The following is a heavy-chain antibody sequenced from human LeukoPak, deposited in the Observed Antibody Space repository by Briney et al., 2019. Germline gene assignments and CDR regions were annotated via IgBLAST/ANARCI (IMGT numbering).Heavy chain of an antibody. CDR3: ARGAYCSSTSCRLDY. CDR1: GGTFSSYA. Sequence: SVKVSCKASGGTFSSYAISWVRQAPGQGLEWMGRIIPIFGIANYAQKFQGRVTITADKSTSTAYVELSSLRSEDTAAYYCARGAYCSSTSCRLDYWGQGTLVTVSS. V-gene: IGHV1-69*04. D-gene: IGHD2-2*01. CDR2: IIPIFGIA. J-gene: IGHJ4*02.